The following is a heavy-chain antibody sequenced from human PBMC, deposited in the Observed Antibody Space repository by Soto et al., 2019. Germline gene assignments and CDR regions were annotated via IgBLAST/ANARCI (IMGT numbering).Heavy chain of an antibody. Sequence: PGGSLRLSCAASGFTFSSYAMSWVRQAPGKGLEWVSAISGSGGSTYYADSVKGRFTISRDNSKNTLYLQMNSLRAEDTAVYYCAKVLESASYYYYYYYMDVWGKGTTVTVSS. CDR1: GFTFSSYA. J-gene: IGHJ6*03. CDR3: AKVLESASYYYYYYYMDV. CDR2: ISGSGGST. V-gene: IGHV3-23*01.